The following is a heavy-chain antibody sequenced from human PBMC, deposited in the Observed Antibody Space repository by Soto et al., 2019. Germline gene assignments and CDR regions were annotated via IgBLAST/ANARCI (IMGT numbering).Heavy chain of an antibody. V-gene: IGHV4-38-2*02. J-gene: IGHJ6*02. CDR3: ARVTMVIRDSDHFGVDV. Sequence: SETLSLTCLVSGFPISSTYSWGWIRQPPGKGLEWIGSISHGGTTSYSPSLTSRVSISVDTSKNQVSLKLTSVTAADTAVYFCARVTMVIRDSDHFGVDVWGHGTTVTVS. D-gene: IGHD4-17*01. CDR2: ISHGGTT. CDR1: GFPISSTYS.